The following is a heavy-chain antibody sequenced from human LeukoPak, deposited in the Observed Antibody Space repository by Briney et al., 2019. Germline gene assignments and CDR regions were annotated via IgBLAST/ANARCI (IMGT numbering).Heavy chain of an antibody. V-gene: IGHV3-15*01. CDR3: AKDTDKWLVDAFDI. CDR1: GFSFNNAW. J-gene: IGHJ3*02. Sequence: GGSLRLSCAASGFSFNNAWMRWFRQAPGKGLEWVGRIKSKTDGGTTDYAAPVKGRFTISRDDSKNTLYLQMNSLRAEDTAVYYCAKDTDKWLVDAFDIWGQGTMVTVSS. D-gene: IGHD6-19*01. CDR2: IKSKTDGGTT.